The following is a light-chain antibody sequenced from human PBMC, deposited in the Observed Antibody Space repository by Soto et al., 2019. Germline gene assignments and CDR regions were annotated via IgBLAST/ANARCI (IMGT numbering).Light chain of an antibody. Sequence: QSALTQPASVSGSPGQSITISCTGTSSDVGGYNYVSWYQQYPGKAPKLMIYDVDNRPSGVSNRFSGSKSGNTASLTVSGLQAEDEADYYCRSFTTRNTLVVFGGGTKLTVL. J-gene: IGLJ2*01. CDR1: SSDVGGYNY. V-gene: IGLV2-14*01. CDR2: DVD. CDR3: RSFTTRNTLVV.